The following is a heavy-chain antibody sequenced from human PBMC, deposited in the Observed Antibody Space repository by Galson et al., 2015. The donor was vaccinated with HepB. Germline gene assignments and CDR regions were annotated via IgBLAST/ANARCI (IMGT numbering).Heavy chain of an antibody. J-gene: IGHJ4*02. V-gene: IGHV7-4-1*02. CDR3: ARGRGIWEYYYGSGSRHSFDY. CDR1: GYTFTSYA. Sequence: SVKVSCKASGYTFTSYAMNWVRQAPGQGLGWMGWINTNTGNPAYAQGFTGRFVFSLDTSVSTAYLQISSLKAEDTAVYYCARGRGIWEYYYGSGSRHSFDYWGQGTLVTVSS. D-gene: IGHD3-10*01. CDR2: INTNTGNP.